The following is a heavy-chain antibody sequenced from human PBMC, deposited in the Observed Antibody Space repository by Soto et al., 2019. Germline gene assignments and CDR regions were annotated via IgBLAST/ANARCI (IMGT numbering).Heavy chain of an antibody. CDR2: MNPNSGNT. CDR3: ARSTNDYGDRH. J-gene: IGHJ4*02. CDR1: GYTFPSYD. D-gene: IGHD4-17*01. V-gene: IGHV1-8*01. Sequence: QVQLVQSGAEVKKPGASVKVSCKASGYTFPSYDINWVRQATGQGLEWMGLMNPNSGNTGYAQKCQGRITMPRNTSISTAYMELSSLRSEDTAVYYGARSTNDYGDRHWGQGPLVTVSS.